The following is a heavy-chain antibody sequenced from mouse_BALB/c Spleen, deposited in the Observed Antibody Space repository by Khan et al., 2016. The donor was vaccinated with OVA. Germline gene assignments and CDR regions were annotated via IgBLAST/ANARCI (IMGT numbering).Heavy chain of an antibody. D-gene: IGHD1-1*01. V-gene: IGHV1-7*01. CDR1: GYTFINYW. CDR2: INPSTGYT. J-gene: IGHJ2*01. Sequence: VPLQESGAELAKPGASVKMSCKASGYTFINYWILWVKQRPGQGLEWIGYINPSTGYTEYNQNFKDKATLTADKSSSTAYMQLSSLTSEDSAVYYCARRGLRWDFDYWGQGTTLTVSS. CDR3: ARRGLRWDFDY.